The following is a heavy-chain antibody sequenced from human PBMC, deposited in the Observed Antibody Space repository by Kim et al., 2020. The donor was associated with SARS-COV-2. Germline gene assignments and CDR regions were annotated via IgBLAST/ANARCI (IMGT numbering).Heavy chain of an antibody. CDR1: GFTFSSYW. CDR3: ARDWGPGDSWYDPDHFDY. CDR2: IKQDGSEK. V-gene: IGHV3-7*01. D-gene: IGHD6-13*01. J-gene: IGHJ4*02. Sequence: GGSLRLSCAASGFTFSSYWMSWVRQAPGKGLEWVANIKQDGSEKYYVDSVKGRFTISRDNAKNSLYLQMNSLRAEDTAVYYCARDWGPGDSWYDPDHFDYWGQGTLVTVSS.